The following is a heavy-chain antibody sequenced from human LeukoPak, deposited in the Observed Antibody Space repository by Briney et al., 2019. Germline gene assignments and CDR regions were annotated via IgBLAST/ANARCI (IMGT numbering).Heavy chain of an antibody. CDR3: AREGSAGNAFDI. CDR2: INPNSGGT. V-gene: IGHV1-2*02. J-gene: IGHJ3*02. CDR1: GYIFTGYY. Sequence: ASVKVSCKASGYIFTGYYMHWVRQAPGQGLEWMGWINPNSGGTNYAQKFQGRVTMTRDTSISTAYMELSRLRSDDTAVYYCAREGSAGNAFDIWGQGTMVTVSS. D-gene: IGHD2-15*01.